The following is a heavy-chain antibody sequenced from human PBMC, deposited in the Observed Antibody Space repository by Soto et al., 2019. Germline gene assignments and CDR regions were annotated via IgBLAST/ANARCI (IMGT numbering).Heavy chain of an antibody. CDR2: IYYSGST. CDR3: ASLSGYYSFFDY. V-gene: IGHV4-39*01. Sequence: QLQLQESGPGLVKPSETLSLTCTVSGGSISSSSYYWGWIRQPPGKGLEWIGSIYYSGSTYYNPSLKSRVTISVDTPQNQFSLKLSSVTAADTAVYYCASLSGYYSFFDYWGQGTLVTVSS. D-gene: IGHD3-22*01. CDR1: GGSISSSSYY. J-gene: IGHJ4*02.